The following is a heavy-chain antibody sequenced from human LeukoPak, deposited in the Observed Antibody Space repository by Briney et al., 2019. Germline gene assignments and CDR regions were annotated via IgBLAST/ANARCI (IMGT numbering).Heavy chain of an antibody. J-gene: IGHJ4*02. Sequence: SETPSLTCTVSGYSISSGYYWGWIRQPPGKGLEWIGSIYHSGSTYYNPSLKSRVTISVDTSKNQFSLKLSSVTAADTAVYYCARVSHYYDSSGYYPFDYWGQGTLVTVSS. D-gene: IGHD3-22*01. CDR2: IYHSGST. V-gene: IGHV4-38-2*02. CDR3: ARVSHYYDSSGYYPFDY. CDR1: GYSISSGYY.